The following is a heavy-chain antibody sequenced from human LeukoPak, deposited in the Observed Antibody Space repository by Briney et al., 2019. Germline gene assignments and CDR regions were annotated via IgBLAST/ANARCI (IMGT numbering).Heavy chain of an antibody. CDR1: GGSISSYY. V-gene: IGHV4-59*01. Sequence: MPAETLSLTCTVSGGSISSYYWSWIRLPPGKGLEWIVYLSKSGNTNYRPSLQSRVTIFGDTSKNQFFLKLRSVPAADPAMYYCARARYVNSFYAFDIWGQGPLVSVSS. CDR2: LSKSGNT. D-gene: IGHD3-9*01. CDR3: ARARYVNSFYAFDI. J-gene: IGHJ3*02.